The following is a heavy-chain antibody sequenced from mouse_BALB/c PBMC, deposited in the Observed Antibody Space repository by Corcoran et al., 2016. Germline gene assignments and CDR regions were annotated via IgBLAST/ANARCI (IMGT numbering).Heavy chain of an antibody. CDR2: INPYNDGT. J-gene: IGHJ4*01. V-gene: IGHV1S136*01. CDR3: ARRLTRKAMDY. Sequence: EVQLQQSGPELVKPGASVKMSCKASGYTFTSYVMHWVKQKPGQGLEWIGYINPYNDGTKYNEKFKGKATLTSDQSSSTAYMELSSLTSEDSAVYYCARRLTRKAMDYWGQGTSVTVSS. CDR1: GYTFTSYV. D-gene: IGHD1-2*01.